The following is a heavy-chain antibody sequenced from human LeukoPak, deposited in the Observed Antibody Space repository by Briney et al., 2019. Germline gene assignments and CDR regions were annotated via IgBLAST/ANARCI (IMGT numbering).Heavy chain of an antibody. CDR2: INPNSGGT. V-gene: IGHV1-2*02. CDR3: ARVLAAGSRYYYYGMDV. CDR1: GYTFTGYY. D-gene: IGHD6-13*01. J-gene: IGHJ6*02. Sequence: ASVKVSCKASGYTFTGYYMHRVRQAPGQGLEWMGWINPNSGGTNYAQKFQGRVTMTRDTSISTAYMELSRLRSDDTAVYYCARVLAAGSRYYYYGMDVWGQGTTVTVSS.